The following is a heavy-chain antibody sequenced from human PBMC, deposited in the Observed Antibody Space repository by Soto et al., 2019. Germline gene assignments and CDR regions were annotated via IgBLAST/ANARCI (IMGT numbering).Heavy chain of an antibody. V-gene: IGHV4-34*01. CDR1: GGSFSGYY. CDR3: ARGRRLLWFGELVY. Sequence: QVQLQQWGAGLLKPSETLSLTCAVYGGSFSGYYWSWIRQPPGKGLEWIGEINHSGSTNYNPSLKSRVTISVDTSKNQFSLKLSSVTAADTAVYYCARGRRLLWFGELVYWGQGTLVTVSS. D-gene: IGHD3-10*01. J-gene: IGHJ4*02. CDR2: INHSGST.